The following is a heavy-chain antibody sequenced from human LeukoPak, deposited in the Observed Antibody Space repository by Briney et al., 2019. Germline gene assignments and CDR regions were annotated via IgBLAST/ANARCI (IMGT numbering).Heavy chain of an antibody. CDR2: IYIGGST. V-gene: IGHV3-53*01. Sequence: GGSLRLSCAASGFTVSNNYMSWVRQAPGKGLECVSIIYIGGSTYYADSVKGRFTISRDNSKNTLYLQLNSLRVEDTAVYYCAREDRALNDAFDIWGQGTMVTVSS. CDR3: AREDRALNDAFDI. J-gene: IGHJ3*02. CDR1: GFTVSNNY.